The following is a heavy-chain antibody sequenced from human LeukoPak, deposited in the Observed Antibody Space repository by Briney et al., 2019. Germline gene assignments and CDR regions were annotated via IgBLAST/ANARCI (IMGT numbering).Heavy chain of an antibody. CDR3: AREGRDSSGWYDY. D-gene: IGHD6-19*01. CDR1: GGSISSYY. V-gene: IGHV4-59*01. CDR2: IYYSGST. J-gene: IGHJ4*02. Sequence: SETLSLTCTVSGGSISSYYWSWIRQPPGKGLEWIGYIYYSGSTNYNPSLKSRVTISVDTSKNQFSLKLSSVTAADTAVYYCAREGRDSSGWYDYWGQGTLVTVSS.